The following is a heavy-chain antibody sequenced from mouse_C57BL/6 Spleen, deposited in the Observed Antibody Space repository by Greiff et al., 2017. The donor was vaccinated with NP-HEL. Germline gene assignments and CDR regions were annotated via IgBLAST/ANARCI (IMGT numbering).Heavy chain of an antibody. CDR2: IHPNSGST. CDR1: GYTFTSYW. Sequence: QVQLQQSGAELVKPGASVKLSCKASGYTFTSYWMHWVKQRPGQGLEWIGLIHPNSGSTNYNEKFKSKATLTVDKSSSTAYMQLSSLTSEDSAVYYCAREGYYGSSGDFDYWGQGTTLTVSS. V-gene: IGHV1-64*01. D-gene: IGHD1-1*01. J-gene: IGHJ2*01. CDR3: AREGYYGSSGDFDY.